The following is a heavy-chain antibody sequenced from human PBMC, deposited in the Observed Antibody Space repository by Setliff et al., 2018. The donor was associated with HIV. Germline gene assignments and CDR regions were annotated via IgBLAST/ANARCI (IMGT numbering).Heavy chain of an antibody. CDR1: GGSISSGDYY. J-gene: IGHJ4*02. Sequence: LSLTCTVSGGSISSGDYYWTWIRQPAGKGLQWIGRIHTSGNTNYNPSLKSRVTISVDTSKSQFSLKLSSLTAADTAVYYCARHAAGPDGPFDYWGQGTLVTVSS. D-gene: IGHD2-2*01. CDR2: IHTSGNT. V-gene: IGHV4-61*02. CDR3: ARHAAGPDGPFDY.